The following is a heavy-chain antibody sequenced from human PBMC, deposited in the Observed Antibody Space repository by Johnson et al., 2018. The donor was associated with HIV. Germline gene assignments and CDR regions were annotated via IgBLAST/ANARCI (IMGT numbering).Heavy chain of an antibody. CDR3: AREQELIGERAFDI. CDR2: MNGDGKST. CDR1: GFIFSDYY. V-gene: IGHV3-74*01. D-gene: IGHD6-13*01. Sequence: VQLVESGGGLVKPGGSLRLSCAASGFIFSDYYMNWIRQAPGKGLEWVSRMNGDGKSTTYADSVKGRFTISRDNAKNTLYLQMNSLRAEDTAVYYCAREQELIGERAFDIWGQGTMVTVSS. J-gene: IGHJ3*02.